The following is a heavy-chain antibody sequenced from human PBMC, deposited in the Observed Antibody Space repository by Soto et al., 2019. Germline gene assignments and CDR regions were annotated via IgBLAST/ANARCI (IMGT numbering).Heavy chain of an antibody. Sequence: GASVKVSCKASGYTFTGYYMHWVRQAPGQGLEWMGWINPNSGGTNYAQKFQGWVTMTRDTSISTAYMELSRLRSDDTAVYYCARESYTSGVRSQLVLSGNAFDIWGQGTMVTVSS. J-gene: IGHJ3*02. V-gene: IGHV1-2*04. CDR2: INPNSGGT. CDR1: GYTFTGYY. CDR3: ARESYTSGVRSQLVLSGNAFDI. D-gene: IGHD6-13*01.